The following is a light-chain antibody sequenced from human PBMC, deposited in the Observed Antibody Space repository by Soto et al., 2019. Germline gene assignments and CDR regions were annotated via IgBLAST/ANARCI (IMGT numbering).Light chain of an antibody. J-gene: IGLJ3*02. CDR1: SGHSTYI. CDR2: LDRSGSY. Sequence: QSVLTQSSSASASLGSSVKLTCILSSGHSTYIIAWHQQQPGKAPRFLMTLDRSGSYNRGTGVPDRFSGSSSGADRYLTISNLQFEDEGDYYCETWYSNTHKVFGGGTKLTVL. CDR3: ETWYSNTHKV. V-gene: IGLV4-60*02.